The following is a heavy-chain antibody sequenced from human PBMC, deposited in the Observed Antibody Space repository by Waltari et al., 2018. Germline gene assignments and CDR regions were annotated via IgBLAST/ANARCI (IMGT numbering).Heavy chain of an antibody. J-gene: IGHJ4*02. CDR3: ARRTS. CDR1: GFAFSNYA. CDR2: ISATGSST. Sequence: DVQMLESGGGLVQPGGSLRTSCAGSGFAFSNYAMFWVRQTPGKGLEWVSGISATGSSTYNADSVRGRFTISRDNSKSTLFLQINGLRTDDTAVYYCARRTSWGRGTLVTVSS. V-gene: IGHV3-23*01.